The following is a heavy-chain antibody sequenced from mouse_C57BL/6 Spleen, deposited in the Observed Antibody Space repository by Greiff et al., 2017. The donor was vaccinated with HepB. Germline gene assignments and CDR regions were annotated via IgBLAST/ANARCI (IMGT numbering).Heavy chain of an antibody. CDR1: GYTFTDYE. CDR3: TRYYGSPYYFDY. Sequence: VQLQQSGAELVRPGASVTLSCKASGYTFTDYEMHWVKQTPVHGLEWIGAIDPETGGAAYNQKFKGKAILTADKSSSTAYMELRSLTSEDSAVDYCTRYYGSPYYFDYWGQGTTLTVSS. V-gene: IGHV1-15*01. CDR2: IDPETGGA. J-gene: IGHJ2*01. D-gene: IGHD1-1*01.